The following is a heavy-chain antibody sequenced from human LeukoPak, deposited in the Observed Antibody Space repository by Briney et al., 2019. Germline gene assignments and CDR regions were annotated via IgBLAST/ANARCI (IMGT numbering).Heavy chain of an antibody. D-gene: IGHD3-10*01. CDR2: INWNGDST. CDR1: GLTFDDHG. V-gene: IGHV3-20*04. J-gene: IGHJ4*02. CDR3: AKLWFGELFGYFDY. Sequence: GGSLRLSCAASGLTFDDHGMSWVRQAPGKGLQWVSAINWNGDSTSYADSVKGRFTISRDNAKNSLYLQMNSLRAEDTAVYYCAKLWFGELFGYFDYWGQGTLVTVSS.